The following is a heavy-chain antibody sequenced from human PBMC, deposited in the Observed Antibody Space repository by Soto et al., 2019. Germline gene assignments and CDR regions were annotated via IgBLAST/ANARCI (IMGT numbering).Heavy chain of an antibody. CDR2: INPSGGST. J-gene: IGHJ4*02. V-gene: IGHV1-46*01. CDR3: ARAYSGSSSYDY. Sequence: ASVKVSCKASGYTFTSYYMHWVRQAPGQGLEWMGIINPSGGSTNYAQRFQGRVTMTRDTSTSTVYMELSSLRSEDTAVFYCARAYSGSSSYDYWGQGTLVTVSS. CDR1: GYTFTSYY. D-gene: IGHD1-26*01.